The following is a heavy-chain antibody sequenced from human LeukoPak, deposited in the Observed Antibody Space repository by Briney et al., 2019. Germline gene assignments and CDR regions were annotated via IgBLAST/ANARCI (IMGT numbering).Heavy chain of an antibody. D-gene: IGHD3-16*01. CDR2: MNPNSGNT. CDR3: SRGGEWTQQEPTGDY. Sequence: ASVKVSCKASGYTFTSYDINGVRQATGQGLEWMGWMNPNSGNTGYAQKFQGRVTMTRNTSISTAYMELRSLRSDDTAVYYCSRGGEWTQQEPTGDYWGQGTLVTVSS. CDR1: GYTFTSYD. V-gene: IGHV1-8*01. J-gene: IGHJ4*02.